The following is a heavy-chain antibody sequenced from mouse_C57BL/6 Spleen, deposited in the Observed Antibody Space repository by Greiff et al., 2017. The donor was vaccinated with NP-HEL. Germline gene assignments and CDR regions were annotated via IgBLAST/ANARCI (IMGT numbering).Heavy chain of an antibody. CDR1: GFSLTSYG. V-gene: IGHV2-2*01. CDR2: IWSGGST. D-gene: IGHD2-5*01. CDR3: ARNSNYEGYAMDY. J-gene: IGHJ4*01. Sequence: QVHVKQSGPGLVQPSQSLSITCTVSGFSLTSYGVHWVRQSPGKGLEWLGVIWSGGSTDYNAAFISRLSISKDNSKSQVFFKMNSLQADDTAIYYCARNSNYEGYAMDYWGQGTSVTVSS.